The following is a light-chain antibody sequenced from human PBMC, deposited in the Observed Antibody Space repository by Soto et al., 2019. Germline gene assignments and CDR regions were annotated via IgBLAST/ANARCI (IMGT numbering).Light chain of an antibody. Sequence: QSVRTQPPSASGTPGQRVIISCSGGSSNIGRNTVNWYQHLPGTAPRLLIYTNDQRPSGVPDRFSGSKSGTSASLAISGLQSEDEADYYCAAWDDTSSFVFGTGTKVTVL. CDR1: SSNIGRNT. CDR3: AAWDDTSSFV. J-gene: IGLJ1*01. V-gene: IGLV1-44*01. CDR2: TND.